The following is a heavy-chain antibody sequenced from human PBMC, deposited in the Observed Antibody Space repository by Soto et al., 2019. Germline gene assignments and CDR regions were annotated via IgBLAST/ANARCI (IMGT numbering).Heavy chain of an antibody. CDR2: IYYTGST. CDR3: AKAVSGADLDF. J-gene: IGHJ4*02. CDR1: GVTINISY. V-gene: IGHV4-59*01. Sequence: PSESLDLSCTVSGVTINISYLTWIRQPPGKRLEWIGAIYYTGSTTYNPSLRSRVTFSVDTSKNQFSLSLTSVTAADTAVYFCAKAVSGADLDFWGQGPLVTVSS.